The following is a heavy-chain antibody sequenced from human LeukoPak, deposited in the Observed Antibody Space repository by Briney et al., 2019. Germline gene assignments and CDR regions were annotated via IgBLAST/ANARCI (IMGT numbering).Heavy chain of an antibody. CDR3: ARAYDVDAFDI. J-gene: IGHJ3*02. Sequence: PSETLSLTCTVSGYSISSGYYWGWIRQPPGQGLEWIGSIYHSGSTYYNPSLKSRVTISVDTSKNQFSLKLSSVTAADTAVYYCARAYDVDAFDIWGQGTMVTVSS. CDR2: IYHSGST. D-gene: IGHD1-1*01. CDR1: GYSISSGYY. V-gene: IGHV4-38-2*02.